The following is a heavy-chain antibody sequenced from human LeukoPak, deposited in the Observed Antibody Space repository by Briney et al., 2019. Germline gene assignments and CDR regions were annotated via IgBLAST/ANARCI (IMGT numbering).Heavy chain of an antibody. Sequence: ASVKVSCKASGYTFTGYYLHWLRHAPGQGLEWMGWINPNSGGTNYAQKFQGRVTMTRDTSISTAYMELSRLTSDDTAMYYCARIAAAGNWGQGTLVTVSS. J-gene: IGHJ4*02. V-gene: IGHV1-2*02. CDR3: ARIAAAGN. CDR2: INPNSGGT. D-gene: IGHD6-13*01. CDR1: GYTFTGYY.